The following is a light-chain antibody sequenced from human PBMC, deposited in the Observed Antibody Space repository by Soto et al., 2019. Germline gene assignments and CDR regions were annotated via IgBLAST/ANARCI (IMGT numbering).Light chain of an antibody. CDR2: ANS. CDR1: SSNIGSNY. Sequence: QSVLTQPPSASGTPGQRVTISCSGSSSNIGSNYVYWYRQLPGTAPKLLIYANSQRPSGVPDRFSGSKSGTSASLAISGLRSEDEADCYCATWDDSLRGVVFGGGTKVTVL. J-gene: IGLJ2*01. CDR3: ATWDDSLRGVV. V-gene: IGLV1-47*01.